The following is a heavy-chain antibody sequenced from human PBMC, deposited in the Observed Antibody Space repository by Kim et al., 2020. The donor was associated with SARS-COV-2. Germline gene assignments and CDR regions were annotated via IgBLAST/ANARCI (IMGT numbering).Heavy chain of an antibody. D-gene: IGHD6-13*01. CDR3: ATGIAASGYYYYYDMDV. J-gene: IGHJ6*02. CDR1: GYTLTELS. CDR2: FDPEDGET. Sequence: ASVKVSCKVSGYTLTELSMHWVRQAPGKGLEWMGGFDPEDGETIYAQKFQGRVTMTEDTSTDTAYMELSSLRSEDTAVYYCATGIAASGYYYYYDMDVWGQGTTVTVSS. V-gene: IGHV1-24*01.